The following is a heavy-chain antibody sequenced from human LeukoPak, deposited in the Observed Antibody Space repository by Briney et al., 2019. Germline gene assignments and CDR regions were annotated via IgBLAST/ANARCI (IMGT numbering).Heavy chain of an antibody. Sequence: GGSLRLSCAASVFTFSSYAMSWVPHAPGKGLEWVSAISGSGGSTYYADSGKGRFTISRDNSKNTLYLQMNSLRAEDTAVYYWATNGDYLGPDYWGQGTLVTVSS. J-gene: IGHJ4*02. CDR1: VFTFSSYA. D-gene: IGHD4-17*01. CDR3: ATNGDYLGPDY. V-gene: IGHV3-23*01. CDR2: ISGSGGST.